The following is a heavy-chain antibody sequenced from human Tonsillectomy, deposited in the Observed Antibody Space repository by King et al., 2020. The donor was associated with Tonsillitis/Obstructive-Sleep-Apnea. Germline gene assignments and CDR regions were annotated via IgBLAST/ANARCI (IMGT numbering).Heavy chain of an antibody. Sequence: VQLVESGGGLVQPGGSLRLSCAASKFTFSSYEMNWVRQAPGEGREWISYISSSGSSIHYPDSGKGRFTITRNIAKNSLFLRINSPRDGDTAVYCGARESPTWGAGSSFDCWGRRTLVSVSS. CDR2: ISSSGSSI. CDR1: KFTFSSYE. D-gene: IGHD7-27*01. V-gene: IGHV3-48*03. CDR3: ARESPTWGAGSSFDC. J-gene: IGHJ2*01.